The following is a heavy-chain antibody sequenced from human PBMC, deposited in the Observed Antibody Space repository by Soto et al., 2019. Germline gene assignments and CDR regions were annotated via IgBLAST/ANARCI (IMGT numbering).Heavy chain of an antibody. D-gene: IGHD3-10*01. CDR2: IWYDGSNK. Sequence: GGSLRLSCAASGFTFSSYGMHWVRQAPGKGLEWVAVIWYDGSNKYYADSVKGRFTIPRDNSKNTLYLQMNSLRAEDTAVYYCAKDEPGAPCDYWGQGTLVTVSS. J-gene: IGHJ4*02. V-gene: IGHV3-33*06. CDR1: GFTFSSYG. CDR3: AKDEPGAPCDY.